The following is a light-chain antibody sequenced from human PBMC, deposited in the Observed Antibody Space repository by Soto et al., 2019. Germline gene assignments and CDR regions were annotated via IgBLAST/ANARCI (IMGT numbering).Light chain of an antibody. Sequence: QSALTQPVSVSGSPGQSITISCTGTSSDIGYYNYVSWYQQYPGTAPKFIIYEVTNRPSGVSDRFSGSKSGNTASLTISGLQPEDEADYYCTSYTVRKSWVFGGGTKLTVL. V-gene: IGLV2-14*01. J-gene: IGLJ3*02. CDR3: TSYTVRKSWV. CDR2: EVT. CDR1: SSDIGYYNY.